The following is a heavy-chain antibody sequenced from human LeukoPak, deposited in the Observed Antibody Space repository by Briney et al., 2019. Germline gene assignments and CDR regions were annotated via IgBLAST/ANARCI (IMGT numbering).Heavy chain of an antibody. Sequence: GGSLRLSCAASGFTFSNYAMHWVRQAPGKGLEWVAVISYDGSNKYYADSVQGRITISRDNSKNTLYLQMNSLRAEDTAVYYCARDVDWNYFDYWGQGTLVTVSS. D-gene: IGHD1-1*01. CDR3: ARDVDWNYFDY. J-gene: IGHJ4*02. CDR1: GFTFSNYA. CDR2: ISYDGSNK. V-gene: IGHV3-30-3*01.